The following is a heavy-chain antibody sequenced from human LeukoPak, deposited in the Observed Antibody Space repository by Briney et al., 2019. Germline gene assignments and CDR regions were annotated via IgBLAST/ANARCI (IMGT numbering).Heavy chain of an antibody. V-gene: IGHV3-23*01. D-gene: IGHD3-10*01. Sequence: GGSLRLSCAASGFTFSSYAMSWVRQAPGKGLEWVSAISGSGGSTYYADSVKGRFTISRDNSKNTLYLQMNSLRAEDTAVYYCATLESAAMVRGVNDYWGQGTLVTVSS. CDR2: ISGSGGST. J-gene: IGHJ4*02. CDR3: ATLESAAMVRGVNDY. CDR1: GFTFSSYA.